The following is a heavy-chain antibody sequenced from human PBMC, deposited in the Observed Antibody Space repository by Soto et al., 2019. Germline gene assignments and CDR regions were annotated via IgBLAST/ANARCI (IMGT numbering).Heavy chain of an antibody. CDR3: ARGRIDYGVSYYYYGMDV. Sequence: ASVKVSCKASGYTFTGYYMHWVRQAPAQGLEWMGWINPNSGGTNYAQKFQGRVTMTRDTSISTAYMELSRLRSDDTAVYYCARGRIDYGVSYYYYGMDVWGQGTTVTVSS. CDR1: GYTFTGYY. D-gene: IGHD4-17*01. J-gene: IGHJ6*02. V-gene: IGHV1-2*02. CDR2: INPNSGGT.